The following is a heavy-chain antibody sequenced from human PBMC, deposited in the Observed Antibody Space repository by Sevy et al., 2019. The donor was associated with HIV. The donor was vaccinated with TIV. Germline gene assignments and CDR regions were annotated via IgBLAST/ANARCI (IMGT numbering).Heavy chain of an antibody. CDR2: FSYDGSDE. V-gene: IGHV3-30*18. Sequence: GGSLRLSCTASGFNFSTHGMHWVRQAPGKGLEWVAFFSYDGSDEYYVDSVEGRFTISRDNSKNTLYLQMNNLRTEDTALYYCAKGVRFENVLTPFFDSWGQGTLVTVS. CDR3: AKGVRFENVLTPFFDS. J-gene: IGHJ4*02. CDR1: GFNFSTHG. D-gene: IGHD3-10*01.